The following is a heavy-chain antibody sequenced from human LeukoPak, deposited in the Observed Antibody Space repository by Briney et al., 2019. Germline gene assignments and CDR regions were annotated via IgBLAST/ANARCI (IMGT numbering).Heavy chain of an antibody. CDR2: IYHSGST. V-gene: IGHV4-38-2*01. D-gene: IGHD3-22*01. Sequence: SETLSLTCAVSCSSISSGYYWGWIRQPPGKGLEWIGSIYHSGSTYYNPSLKSRVTISVDTSKNQFSLKLSSVTAADTAVYYCARQFVTPSNYDSSLDEDYWGQGTLVTVSS. CDR3: ARQFVTPSNYDSSLDEDY. CDR1: CSSISSGYY. J-gene: IGHJ4*02.